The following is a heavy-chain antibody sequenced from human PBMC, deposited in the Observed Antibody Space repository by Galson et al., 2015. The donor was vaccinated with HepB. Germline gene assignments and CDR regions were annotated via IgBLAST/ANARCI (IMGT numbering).Heavy chain of an antibody. D-gene: IGHD5-18*01. CDR2: KSSEGSNK. J-gene: IGHJ4*02. CDR3: ARGRYTYGSFDH. CDR1: GFTFSRYT. V-gene: IGHV3-30-3*01. Sequence: SLRLSCAASGFTFSRYTMHRVRQAPGKGLEWVAGKSSEGSNKYYADSVKGRFTISRDTSKNTLYLQMNSLRGEDTAVYYCARGRYTYGSFDHWGQGTLVTVSS.